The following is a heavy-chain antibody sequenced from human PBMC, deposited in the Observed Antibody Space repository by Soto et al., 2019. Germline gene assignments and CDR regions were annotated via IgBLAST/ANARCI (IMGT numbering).Heavy chain of an antibody. V-gene: IGHV4-39*01. CDR3: AGWYYYGAGSSYWFDP. CDR1: GGSISSSSYY. Sequence: QLQLQESGPGLVKPSETLSLTCTVSGGSISSSSYYWGWIRQPPGKGLEWIGSIYYSGSTYYNPSLKSRVTISLDTSKNQFSLKLSSVTAADTAVYYCAGWYYYGAGSSYWFDPWGQGTLVTVSS. D-gene: IGHD3-10*01. J-gene: IGHJ5*02. CDR2: IYYSGST.